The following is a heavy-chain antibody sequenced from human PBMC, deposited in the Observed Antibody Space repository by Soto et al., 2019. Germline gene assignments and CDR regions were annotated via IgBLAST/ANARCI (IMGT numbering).Heavy chain of an antibody. Sequence: EVQLVETGGGLIQPGGSLRLSCAASGFTVSSNYMSWVRQAPGKGLEWVSVIYSGGSTYYADSVKGRFTISRDNSKNTLYLQMNSLRAEDTAVYYCARQYYDSPYYFDYWGQGTLVTVSS. D-gene: IGHD3-22*01. J-gene: IGHJ4*02. V-gene: IGHV3-53*02. CDR2: IYSGGST. CDR1: GFTVSSNY. CDR3: ARQYYDSPYYFDY.